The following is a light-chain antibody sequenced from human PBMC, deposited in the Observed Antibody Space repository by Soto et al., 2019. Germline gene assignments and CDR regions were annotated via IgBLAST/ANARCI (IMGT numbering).Light chain of an antibody. V-gene: IGLV2-8*01. Sequence: QSVLTQPPSASGPPGQSVTISCTGTSSDVGGYNYVSWYQQHPGKAPKLMIYEVSKRPSGVPDRFSGSKSGNTASLTVSGLQAEDEADYYCSSYAGSNNFEVFGTGTKVTVL. CDR2: EVS. J-gene: IGLJ1*01. CDR3: SSYAGSNNFEV. CDR1: SSDVGGYNY.